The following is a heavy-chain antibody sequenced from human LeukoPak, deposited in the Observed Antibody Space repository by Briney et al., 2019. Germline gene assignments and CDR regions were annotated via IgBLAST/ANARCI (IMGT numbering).Heavy chain of an antibody. D-gene: IGHD3-10*01. J-gene: IGHJ5*02. CDR2: INHSGST. V-gene: IGHV4-34*01. Sequence: SETLSLTCAVYGGSSSGYYWSWIRQPPGKGLEWIGEINHSGSTNYNPSLKSRVTISVDTSKNQFSLKLSSVTAADTAVYYCATIYGSGSYGGWFDPWGQGTLVTVSS. CDR1: GGSSSGYY. CDR3: ATIYGSGSYGGWFDP.